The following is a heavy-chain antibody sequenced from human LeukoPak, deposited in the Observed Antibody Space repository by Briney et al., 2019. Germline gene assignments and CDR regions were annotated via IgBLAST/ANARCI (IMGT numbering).Heavy chain of an antibody. V-gene: IGHV3-30*02. J-gene: IGHJ4*02. CDR1: GFTFSSYG. Sequence: PGGSLRLSCAASGFTFSSYGMHWVRQAPGKGLGWVAFIRYDGSNKYYADSVKGRFTISRDNSKNTVYLQMNSLRAEDTAVYYCAKAQYYDSSGNDYWGQGTLVTVSS. CDR2: IRYDGSNK. CDR3: AKAQYYDSSGNDY. D-gene: IGHD3-22*01.